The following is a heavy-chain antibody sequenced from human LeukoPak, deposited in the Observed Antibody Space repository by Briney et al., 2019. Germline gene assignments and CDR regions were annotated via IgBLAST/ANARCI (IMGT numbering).Heavy chain of an antibody. CDR1: GYTFNSSY. CDR2: IIPILGIT. Sequence: AASVKVSCKASGYTFNSSYMHWVRQAPGQGLEWMGRIIPILGITNYAQKFQGRVTITADKSTSTAYMELISLRSEDTAVYYCARDDYYYGSGSYGMDVWGQGTTITVSS. V-gene: IGHV1-69*04. D-gene: IGHD3-10*01. CDR3: ARDDYYYGSGSYGMDV. J-gene: IGHJ6*02.